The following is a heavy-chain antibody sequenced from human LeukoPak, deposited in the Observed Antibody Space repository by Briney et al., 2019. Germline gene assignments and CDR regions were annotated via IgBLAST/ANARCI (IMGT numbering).Heavy chain of an antibody. V-gene: IGHV3-23*01. CDR2: ISGSGGST. CDR1: GFTFSSYA. J-gene: IGHJ6*02. Sequence: PGGSLRLSCAASGFTFSSYAMSWVRQAPGKGLEWVSAISGSGGSTYYADSVKGRFTISRDNSKNTLYLQMNSLRAEDTAVYYCAKSHPIAYNSSWYGHLLGYYYYYGMDVWGQGTTVTVSS. D-gene: IGHD6-13*01. CDR3: AKSHPIAYNSSWYGHLLGYYYYYGMDV.